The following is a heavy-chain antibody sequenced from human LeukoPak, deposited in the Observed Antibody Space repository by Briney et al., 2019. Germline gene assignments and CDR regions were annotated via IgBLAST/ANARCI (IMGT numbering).Heavy chain of an antibody. CDR1: GYTLTELS. J-gene: IGHJ3*02. CDR3: ATGAPSTMVRGVIRRAFDI. D-gene: IGHD3-10*01. Sequence: ASVEVSCKVSGYTLTELSMHWVRQAPGKGLGWMGGFDPEDGETIYAQKFQGRVTMTEDTSTDTAYMELSSLRSEDTAVYYCATGAPSTMVRGVIRRAFDIWGQGTMVTVSS. CDR2: FDPEDGET. V-gene: IGHV1-24*01.